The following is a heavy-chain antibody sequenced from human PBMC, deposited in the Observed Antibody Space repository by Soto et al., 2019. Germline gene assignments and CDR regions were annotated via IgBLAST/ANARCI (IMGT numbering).Heavy chain of an antibody. CDR1: GGSISSSSYY. CDR2: IYYSGST. Sequence: SETLSLTCTVSGGSISSSSYYWGWIRQPPGKGLEWIGSIYYSGSTYYNPSLKSRVTISVDTSKNQFSLKLSSVTAADTAVYYCASIKITMIVVVYAFDIWGQGTMVTVSS. CDR3: ASIKITMIVVVYAFDI. D-gene: IGHD3-22*01. V-gene: IGHV4-39*01. J-gene: IGHJ3*02.